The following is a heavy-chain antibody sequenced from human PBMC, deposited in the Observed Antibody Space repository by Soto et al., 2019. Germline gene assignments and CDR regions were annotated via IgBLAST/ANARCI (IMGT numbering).Heavy chain of an antibody. CDR3: ARRWVVAATLDAFDI. CDR2: IDHSGST. Sequence: QVQLQESGPGLVKPSGTLSLTCAVSGGSISSSNWWSWVRQPPGKGLEWIGEIDHSGSTNYNPSLKSRVTISVDKSKNQFSLKLSSVPAADTAVYYCARRWVVAATLDAFDIWGQGTMVTVSS. D-gene: IGHD2-15*01. J-gene: IGHJ3*02. CDR1: GGSISSSNW. V-gene: IGHV4-4*02.